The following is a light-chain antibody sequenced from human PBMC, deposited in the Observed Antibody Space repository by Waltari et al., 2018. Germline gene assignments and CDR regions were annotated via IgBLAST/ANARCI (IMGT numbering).Light chain of an antibody. CDR2: GAS. Sequence: EIVLTQSPGTLSLSPGERAILSCRASQSFGRTLAWCQQKPGPAPRLLIYGASNRATGIPDRFSGSGSGRDFSLTISRLEPEDFSVYYCQHYVRLPVTFGQGTRVEI. V-gene: IGKV3-20*01. J-gene: IGKJ1*01. CDR3: QHYVRLPVT. CDR1: QSFGRT.